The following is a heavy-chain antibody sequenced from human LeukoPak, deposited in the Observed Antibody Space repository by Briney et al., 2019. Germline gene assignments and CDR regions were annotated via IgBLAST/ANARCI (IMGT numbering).Heavy chain of an antibody. CDR3: ARLRLSAAATAYYFEN. CDR2: IYYSGSS. V-gene: IGHV4-39*02. CDR1: GGSVSSGGSY. J-gene: IGHJ4*02. Sequence: PSETLSLTCTVSGGSVSSGGSYWAWIRQPRGTGLEWIGSIYYSGSSYYNPSLKSRVTISVDMSKNHFSLKVNSVTAADTAVYYCARLRLSAAATAYYFENWRQGTLVTVSS. D-gene: IGHD6-13*01.